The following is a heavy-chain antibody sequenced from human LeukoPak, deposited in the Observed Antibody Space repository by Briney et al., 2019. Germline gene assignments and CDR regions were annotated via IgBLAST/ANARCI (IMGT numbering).Heavy chain of an antibody. J-gene: IGHJ4*02. CDR2: TSYDGSNK. D-gene: IGHD6-19*01. CDR1: GFTFSSYA. CDR3: AKDKSYSSGWYGPFDY. Sequence: GGSLRLSCAASGFTFSSYAMHWVRQAAGKGLEWVAVTSYDGSNKYYADSVKGRFTISRDNSKNTLYLQMNSLRAEDTAVYYCAKDKSYSSGWYGPFDYWGQGTLVTVSS. V-gene: IGHV3-30*04.